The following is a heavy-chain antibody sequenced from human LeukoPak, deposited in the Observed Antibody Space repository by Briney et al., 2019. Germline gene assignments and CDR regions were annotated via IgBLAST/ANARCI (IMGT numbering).Heavy chain of an antibody. V-gene: IGHV1-2*02. CDR3: AGTPDGSGDFDY. Sequence: ASVKVSCKASGYTFTGYYMHWVRQAPGQGLERMGWINPNSGGTNYAQKFQGRVTMTRDTSISTAYMELSRLRSDDTAVYYYAGTPDGSGDFDYWGQGTLVTVSS. D-gene: IGHD3-22*01. CDR1: GYTFTGYY. J-gene: IGHJ4*02. CDR2: INPNSGGT.